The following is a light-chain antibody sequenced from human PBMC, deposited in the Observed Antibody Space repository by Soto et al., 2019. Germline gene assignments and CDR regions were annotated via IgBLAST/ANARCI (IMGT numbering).Light chain of an antibody. CDR2: EVR. Sequence: QSALTQPASVSGSPGQSITISCTGSSSDVGASKYVSWYQQHPGKAPRLMIYEVRYRPSGVSNRFSGSKSGNTASLTVSGLQAEDEAYYYCSSKASSGTLYLFGTGTKLTVL. J-gene: IGLJ1*01. V-gene: IGLV2-14*01. CDR3: SSKASSGTLYL. CDR1: SSDVGASKY.